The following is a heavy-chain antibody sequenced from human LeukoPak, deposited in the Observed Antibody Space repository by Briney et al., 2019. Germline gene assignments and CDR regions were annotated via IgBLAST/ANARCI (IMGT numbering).Heavy chain of an antibody. J-gene: IGHJ6*03. Sequence: PGGSLRLSCAASGFTVSSNYMSWVRQAPGKGLEWVSVIYSGGSTYYADSVKGRFTISRDNSKNTLYLQMNSLRAEDTAVYYCARVFYYYYYMDVWGKGTTVTLSS. CDR3: ARVFYYYYYMDV. CDR1: GFTVSSNY. V-gene: IGHV3-53*01. CDR2: IYSGGST.